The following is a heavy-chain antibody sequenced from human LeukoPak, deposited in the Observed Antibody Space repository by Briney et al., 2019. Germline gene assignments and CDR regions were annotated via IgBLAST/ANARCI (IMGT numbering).Heavy chain of an antibody. CDR2: IYHSGST. J-gene: IGHJ3*02. CDR1: GGSLSSGGYS. D-gene: IGHD3-22*01. V-gene: IGHV4-30-2*01. CDR3: ASARPYYDSSGYYSYAFDI. Sequence: SETLSLTCAVSGGSLSSGGYSWGWVRQPPGKGLEWVGYIYHSGSTYYNPSLKSRVTISVDRSKNQFSLKLSSVTAADTAVYYCASARPYYDSSGYYSYAFDIWGQGTMVTVSS.